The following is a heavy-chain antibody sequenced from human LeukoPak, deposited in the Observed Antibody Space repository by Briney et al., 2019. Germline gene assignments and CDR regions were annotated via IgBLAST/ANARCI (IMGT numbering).Heavy chain of an antibody. CDR2: ISGDGRGT. D-gene: IGHD2-2*01. J-gene: IGHJ4*02. CDR3: VRDSSRSYVY. V-gene: IGHV3-74*01. CDR1: GFIFTDYW. Sequence: GSLRLSCSASGFIFTDYWMHWVRQGPGKELVWVARISGDGRGTTYADSVKGRFTISRDNAKSTAFLQMNSLRAEDTAVYYCVRDSSRSYVYWGQGALVTVSS.